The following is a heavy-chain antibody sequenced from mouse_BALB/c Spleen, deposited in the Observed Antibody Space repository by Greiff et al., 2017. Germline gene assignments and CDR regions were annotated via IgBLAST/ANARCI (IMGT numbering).Heavy chain of an antibody. V-gene: IGHV10-1*02. CDR3: VRPLYYGNYEDYAMDY. CDR2: IRSKSNNYAT. Sequence: GGGLVQPKGSLKLSCAASGFTFNTYAMNWVRQAPGKGLEWVARIRSKSNNYATYYADSVKDRFTISRDDSQSMLYLQMNNLKTEDTAMYYCVRPLYYGNYEDYAMDYWGQGTSVTVSS. CDR1: GFTFNTYA. D-gene: IGHD2-1*01. J-gene: IGHJ4*01.